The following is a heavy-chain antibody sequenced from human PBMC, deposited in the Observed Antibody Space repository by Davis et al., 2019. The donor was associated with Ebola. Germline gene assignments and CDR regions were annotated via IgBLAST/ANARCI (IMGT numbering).Heavy chain of an antibody. CDR2: IRYDGSNK. D-gene: IGHD6-19*01. V-gene: IGHV3-30*02. CDR1: AFTFSSYC. Sequence: PGGSLRLSCAASAFTFSSYCMHCVRQAPGKGLEWVAFIRYDGSNKYYADSVKGRFTIARDNSKNTLYLQMNSLRAEDTAVYYRAKDHYSSGWYVDYWGQGTLVTVSS. CDR3: AKDHYSSGWYVDY. J-gene: IGHJ4*02.